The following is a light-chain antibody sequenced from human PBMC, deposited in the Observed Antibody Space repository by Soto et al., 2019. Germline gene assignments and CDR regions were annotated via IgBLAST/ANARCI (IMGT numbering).Light chain of an antibody. J-gene: IGLJ1*01. CDR3: SSYTSSSTLV. CDR1: SSDVGGYNY. Sequence: QSALTQPASVSGSPGQSSTISCTGTSSDVGGYNYVSWYQQHPGKAPKLMIYEVSNRPSGVSNRFSGSKSGNTAYLTISGLQAEDEADYYCSSYTSSSTLVFGTGTKLTVL. CDR2: EVS. V-gene: IGLV2-14*01.